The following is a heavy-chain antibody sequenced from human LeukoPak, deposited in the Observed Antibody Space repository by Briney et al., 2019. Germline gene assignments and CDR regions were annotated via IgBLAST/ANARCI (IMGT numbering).Heavy chain of an antibody. CDR1: GYTLTELS. J-gene: IGHJ5*02. CDR3: ATDLGYYDSSGYYYKWFDP. V-gene: IGHV1-24*01. D-gene: IGHD3-22*01. CDR2: FDPEDGET. Sequence: ASVKVSCKVSGYTLTELSMHWVRQAPGKGLEWMGGFDPEDGETIYAQKFQGRVTMTEDTSTDTAYMELSSLRSEGTAVYYCATDLGYYDSSGYYYKWFDPWGQGTLVTVSS.